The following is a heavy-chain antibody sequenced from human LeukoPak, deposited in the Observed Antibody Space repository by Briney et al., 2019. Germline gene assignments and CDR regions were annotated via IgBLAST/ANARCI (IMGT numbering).Heavy chain of an antibody. CDR1: GYTFTNYY. J-gene: IGHJ4*02. Sequence: ASVKVSCKASGYTFTNYYMHWVRQAPGRGLEWMGVINPSGGSTSYAQKFQGRVTMTRDTSTSTVYMELSSLRSEDTAVYYCARDLFRIGGMKSEGFDYWGQGTLVTVSS. CDR2: INPSGGST. D-gene: IGHD3-10*01. V-gene: IGHV1-46*01. CDR3: ARDLFRIGGMKSEGFDY.